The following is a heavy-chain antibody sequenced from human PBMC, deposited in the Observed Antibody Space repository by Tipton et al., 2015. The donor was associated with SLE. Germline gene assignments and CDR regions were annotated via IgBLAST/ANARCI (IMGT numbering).Heavy chain of an antibody. CDR2: INHSGST. V-gene: IGHV4-34*01. J-gene: IGHJ6*02. CDR1: GGSISGYY. Sequence: GLVKPSETLSLTCTVSGGSISGYYWSWIRQPPGKGLEWIGEINHSGSTKYNPSLKSRVTISVDTSKNQFSLKLSSVTAADTAVYYCARGTFGVVIIPYYYYNMDVWGQGTTVTVSS. D-gene: IGHD3-3*01. CDR3: ARGTFGVVIIPYYYYNMDV.